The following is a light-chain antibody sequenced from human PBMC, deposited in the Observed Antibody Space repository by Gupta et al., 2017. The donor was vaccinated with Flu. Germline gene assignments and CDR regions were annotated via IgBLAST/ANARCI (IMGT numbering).Light chain of an antibody. V-gene: IGLV2-14*03. CDR1: SSPVGGYNY. CDR2: DDS. Sequence: PLPQPPPVSVSPRQSLTLSFTGPSSPVGGYNYVSWYQQHPGKAPKLMSYDDSNRRSGVTQRFSGSKSGTTASLTISGLQAEDEADYYCTSDTGSSTIVVFGGGTRLTVL. CDR3: TSDTGSSTIVV. J-gene: IGLJ2*01.